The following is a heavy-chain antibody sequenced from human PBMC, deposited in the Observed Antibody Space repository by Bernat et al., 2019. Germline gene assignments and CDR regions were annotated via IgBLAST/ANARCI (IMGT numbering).Heavy chain of an antibody. Sequence: QVQLVESGGGLVKPGGSLRLSCAASGFTFSDYYMSWIRQAPGKGLEWVSYISTSSGYTNYADSVKGRFTISRDNAKNSLYLQMNSLRAEDTAMYYCARDGRGYSYVDYWGQGTLVTVSS. D-gene: IGHD5-18*01. V-gene: IGHV3-11*05. CDR2: ISTSSGYT. CDR3: ARDGRGYSYVDY. J-gene: IGHJ4*02. CDR1: GFTFSDYY.